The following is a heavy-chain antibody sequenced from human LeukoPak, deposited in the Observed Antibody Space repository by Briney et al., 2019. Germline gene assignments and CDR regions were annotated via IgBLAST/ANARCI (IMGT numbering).Heavy chain of an antibody. Sequence: PGGCLRLSCAASGFTFSSYAMHWVRQAPGKGLEWVAVISYDGSNKYYADSVKGRFTISRDNSKNTLYLQINSLRAEDTAVYYCARVQSTMVRGVTPLNYWGQGTLVTVSS. CDR1: GFTFSSYA. V-gene: IGHV3-30*04. CDR3: ARVQSTMVRGVTPLNY. D-gene: IGHD3-10*01. J-gene: IGHJ4*02. CDR2: ISYDGSNK.